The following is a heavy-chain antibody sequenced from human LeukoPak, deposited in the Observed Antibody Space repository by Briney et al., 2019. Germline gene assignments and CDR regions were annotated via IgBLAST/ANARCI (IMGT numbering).Heavy chain of an antibody. J-gene: IGHJ4*02. V-gene: IGHV1-2*02. Sequence: ASVKVSCKASGYTFTGYYMHWVRQAPGQGLEWMGWINPNSGGTNYAQKFQGRVTMTRDTSISTAYMELSRLRSDDTAVYYCARGETRYCSSTSCYDFDYWGQGTLVTVSS. D-gene: IGHD2-2*01. CDR3: ARGETRYCSSTSCYDFDY. CDR1: GYTFTGYY. CDR2: INPNSGGT.